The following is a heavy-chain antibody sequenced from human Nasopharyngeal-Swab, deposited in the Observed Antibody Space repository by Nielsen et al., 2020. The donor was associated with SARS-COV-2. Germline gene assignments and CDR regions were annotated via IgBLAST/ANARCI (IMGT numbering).Heavy chain of an antibody. CDR3: ARERPRTIFGVVISWSGMDV. J-gene: IGHJ6*02. CDR2: ISAYNGNT. Sequence: ASVKVSCKASGYTFTSYGISWVRQAPGQGLEWMGWISAYNGNTNYAQKLQGRVTMTRNTSISTAYMELSSLRSEDTAVYYCARERPRTIFGVVISWSGMDVWGQGTTVTVSS. D-gene: IGHD3-3*01. CDR1: GYTFTSYG. V-gene: IGHV1-18*01.